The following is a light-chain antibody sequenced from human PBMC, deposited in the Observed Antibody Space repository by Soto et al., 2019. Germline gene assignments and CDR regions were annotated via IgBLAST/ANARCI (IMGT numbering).Light chain of an antibody. V-gene: IGKV1-8*01. CDR2: AAS. Sequence: AIRMTQSPSSFSASTGDRVTITCRASRGISSYLAWYQQKPGKAPKLLIYAASTLQSGVPSRFSGSGSGTDFTLTISCLQSEDFATYHCQQYYSYPWTFGQGTKVDIK. CDR3: QQYYSYPWT. CDR1: RGISSY. J-gene: IGKJ1*01.